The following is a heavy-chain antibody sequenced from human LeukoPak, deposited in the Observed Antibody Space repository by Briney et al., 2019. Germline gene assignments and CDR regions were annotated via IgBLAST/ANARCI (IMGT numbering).Heavy chain of an antibody. CDR1: GGSISSYY. D-gene: IGHD2-2*01. CDR2: IYYSGST. J-gene: IGHJ4*02. V-gene: IGHV4-59*01. Sequence: SETLSLTCTVSGGSISSYYWSWIRQPPGKGLEWIGYIYYSGSTNYNPSLKSRVTISVDTSKNQFSLKLSSVTAADTAVYYCARRYCSSTSCPEIPDYWGQGTLVTVSS. CDR3: ARRYCSSTSCPEIPDY.